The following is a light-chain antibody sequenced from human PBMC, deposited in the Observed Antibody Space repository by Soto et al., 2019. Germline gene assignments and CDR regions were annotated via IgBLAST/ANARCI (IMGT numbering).Light chain of an antibody. J-gene: IGKJ5*01. Sequence: ETEMTQSPSTLSLPAAERATLSCRASQSVSSTYLAWYQQKPGLAPRLLIYDASSGASGIPDRFSGSVCGTDFTLTISRLETEDLAVYFGHQYGSSPDTFGQGTRLEIK. CDR3: HQYGSSPDT. CDR1: QSVSSTY. CDR2: DAS. V-gene: IGKV3D-20*01.